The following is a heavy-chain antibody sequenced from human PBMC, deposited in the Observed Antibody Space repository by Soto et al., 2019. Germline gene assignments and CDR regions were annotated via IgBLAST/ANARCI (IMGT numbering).Heavy chain of an antibody. D-gene: IGHD3-10*01. CDR1: GYIFTIFG. V-gene: IGHV1-18*01. CDR3: TRGAGQGSGSYD. J-gene: IGHJ4*02. CDR2: VSTYNGNT. Sequence: QVQLVQSGAEVKKPGASVKVSCKASGYIFTIFGITWVRQAPGQGLEWMGWVSTYNGNTKYAQKLQGRVTMSTDTSTSTAYMELRSLRSDDTAVYYCTRGAGQGSGSYDWGQGTLVTVSS.